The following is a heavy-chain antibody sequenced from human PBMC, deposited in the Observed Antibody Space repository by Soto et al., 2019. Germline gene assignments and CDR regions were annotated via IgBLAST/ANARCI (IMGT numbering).Heavy chain of an antibody. CDR3: AKVRKTYYYGTASYYQTGADY. Sequence: GGSLSLSCAASGFPFSSYAMSWVRQAPGKGLEWVSVISGSGDTTYYADSVKGRFTISRDNSKNTLFLQVNSLRAEDTAVYYCAKVRKTYYYGTASYYQTGADYWGQGTLVTVSS. D-gene: IGHD3-10*01. CDR2: ISGSGDTT. V-gene: IGHV3-23*01. CDR1: GFPFSSYA. J-gene: IGHJ4*02.